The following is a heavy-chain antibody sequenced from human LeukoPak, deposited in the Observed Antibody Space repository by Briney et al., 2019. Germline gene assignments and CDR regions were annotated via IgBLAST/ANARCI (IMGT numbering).Heavy chain of an antibody. Sequence: SETLSLTCAVYGGSFSGYFWSWIRQPPGKGLEWIGDINHNGGTNYNPSLKSRVTISVDTSKNQFSLKLSSVTAADTAVYYCARGRFDWLFQNYYYYYYMDVWGKGTTVTVSS. CDR2: INHNGGT. J-gene: IGHJ6*03. CDR1: GGSFSGYF. V-gene: IGHV4-34*01. CDR3: ARGRFDWLFQNYYYYYYMDV. D-gene: IGHD3-9*01.